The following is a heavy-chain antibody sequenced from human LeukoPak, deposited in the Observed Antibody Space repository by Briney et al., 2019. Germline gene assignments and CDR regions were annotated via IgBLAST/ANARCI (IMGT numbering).Heavy chain of an antibody. CDR1: GDTFSSYA. V-gene: IGHV1-69*01. CDR3: ARGHSSSWSDASDI. CDR2: IIPILGTA. Sequence: SVKVSCKATGDTFSSYAISWVRQAPGQGLEWMGGIIPILGTANYAQKFQGRVTITVDESTSTAYMELSSLRSEDTAVYYCARGHSSSWSDASDIWGQGTMVTVSS. D-gene: IGHD6-13*01. J-gene: IGHJ3*02.